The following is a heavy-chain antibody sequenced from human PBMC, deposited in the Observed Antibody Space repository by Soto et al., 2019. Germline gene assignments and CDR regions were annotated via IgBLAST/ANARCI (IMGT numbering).Heavy chain of an antibody. Sequence: GASVKVSCKASGYTFTSYGISWVRQAPGQGLDWMGWISAYNGNTNYAQKLQGRVTMTTDTFTSTAYMELRSLRSDDTAVYYCARDLRSGWYNDAFDIWGQGTMVTVSS. CDR3: ARDLRSGWYNDAFDI. V-gene: IGHV1-18*01. CDR2: ISAYNGNT. D-gene: IGHD6-19*01. J-gene: IGHJ3*02. CDR1: GYTFTSYG.